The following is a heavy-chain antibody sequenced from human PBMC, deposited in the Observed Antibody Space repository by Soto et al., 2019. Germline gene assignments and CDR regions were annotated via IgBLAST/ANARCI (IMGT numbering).Heavy chain of an antibody. CDR1: GYSFRDYW. Sequence: GESLKISCKASGYSFRDYWLVWVRQMPGKGLEWMGIIYPGDSDTRYSPSFQGQVTISADKSISTAYLQWNSLKASDTGIYYCARRSTYCTSTSCYFDYWGQGSPVTVSS. D-gene: IGHD2-2*01. CDR3: ARRSTYCTSTSCYFDY. J-gene: IGHJ4*02. V-gene: IGHV5-51*01. CDR2: IYPGDSDT.